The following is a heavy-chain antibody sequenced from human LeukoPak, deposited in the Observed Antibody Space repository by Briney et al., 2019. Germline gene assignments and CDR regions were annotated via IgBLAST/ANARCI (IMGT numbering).Heavy chain of an antibody. CDR1: GYSFSTYW. CDR2: IYPGDSDT. Sequence: GESLKISCKTSGYSFSTYWIAWVRQKPGKGLECMGIIYPGDSDTKYSPSFQGQVTISADKSISTAYLQWSSLKASDTAMYYCARQRTYYYDSSGYYYGAFDIWGQGTMVTVSS. V-gene: IGHV5-51*01. D-gene: IGHD3-22*01. CDR3: ARQRTYYYDSSGYYYGAFDI. J-gene: IGHJ3*02.